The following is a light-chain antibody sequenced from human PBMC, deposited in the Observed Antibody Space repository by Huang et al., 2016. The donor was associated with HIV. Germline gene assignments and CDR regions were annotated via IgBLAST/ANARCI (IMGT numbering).Light chain of an antibody. CDR2: TAS. CDR1: QHIGND. V-gene: IGKV1-6*01. Sequence: AIQMTQSPASLSASVGDRVTITCRASQHIGNDLGWYQQRLGKAPKLLVSTASHLQSGVPSRFTGSGSGTHFTLTISGLQPEDFATYYCLQDYTYPWTFGQGTKVEI. CDR3: LQDYTYPWT. J-gene: IGKJ1*01.